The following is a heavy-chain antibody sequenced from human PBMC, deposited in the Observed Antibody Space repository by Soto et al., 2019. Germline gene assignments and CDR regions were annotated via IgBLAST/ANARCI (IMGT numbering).Heavy chain of an antibody. Sequence: GGSLRLSCAASGFPFSSYAMSWVRQAPGKGLEWVSAISGSGGSTYYADSVKGRFTISRDNSKNTLYLQMNSLRAEDTAVYYCAKEPDFWSGYYTGQAHFDYWGQGTLVTVSS. J-gene: IGHJ4*02. CDR3: AKEPDFWSGYYTGQAHFDY. D-gene: IGHD3-3*01. CDR2: ISGSGGST. V-gene: IGHV3-23*01. CDR1: GFPFSSYA.